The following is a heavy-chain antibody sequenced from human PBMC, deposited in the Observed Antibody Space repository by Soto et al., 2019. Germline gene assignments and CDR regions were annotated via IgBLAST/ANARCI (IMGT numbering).Heavy chain of an antibody. CDR2: IYPGDSDT. CDR3: TRQWYYYGSGSPYYYYMDV. Sequence: GESLKISCKGSGYNFTSYWIGWVRQMPGKGLEWMGIIYPGDSDTKYSPSFEGQVTISADKSISTAYLQWSSLKASDTAMYYCTRQWYYYGSGSPYYYYMDVWGKGTTVTVSS. V-gene: IGHV5-51*01. CDR1: GYNFTSYW. J-gene: IGHJ6*03. D-gene: IGHD3-10*01.